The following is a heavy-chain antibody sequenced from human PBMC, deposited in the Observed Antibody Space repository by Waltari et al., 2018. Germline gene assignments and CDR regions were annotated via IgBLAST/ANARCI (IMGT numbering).Heavy chain of an antibody. CDR2: IYYSGST. J-gene: IGHJ5*02. D-gene: IGHD3-22*01. Sequence: QVQLQASGPGLVKPSETLAPTCTVAGGSISSYYWRWIRQPPGKGLEWIGYIYYSGSTNYNPSLKSRVTISVDTSKNQFSLKLSSVTAADTAVYYCARGSPPLYYYDSSGYHAWGQGTLVTVSS. V-gene: IGHV4-59*01. CDR3: ARGSPPLYYYDSSGYHA. CDR1: GGSISSYY.